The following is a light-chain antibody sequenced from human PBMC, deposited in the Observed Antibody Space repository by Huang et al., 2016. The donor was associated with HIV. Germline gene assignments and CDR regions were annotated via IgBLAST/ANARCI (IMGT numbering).Light chain of an antibody. CDR1: QSVSSN. CDR3: QQYYNWPYT. Sequence: EIVMTQSPATLSVSPGERATRSCRASQSVSSNLAWSQHKPGQAPRLLIYGASTRATGIPARFSGSGSGTEFTLTISSLQSEDFAVYYCQQYYNWPYTFGQGTKLEIK. J-gene: IGKJ2*01. V-gene: IGKV3-15*01. CDR2: GAS.